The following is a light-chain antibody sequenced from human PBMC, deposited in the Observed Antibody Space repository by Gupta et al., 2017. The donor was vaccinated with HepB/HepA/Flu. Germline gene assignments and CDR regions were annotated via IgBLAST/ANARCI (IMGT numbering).Light chain of an antibody. CDR1: QGISVW. J-gene: IGKJ3*01. Sequence: DIQMIQSPSTFLASLGDRVTIPCRASQGISVWLAWYQQKPGKAPKLLIYMASTLESGVPSRFSGSGSGTEFILTIASLQPDDFATYYCQQYQSYMFTFGPGTKVDFK. CDR2: MAS. V-gene: IGKV1-5*03. CDR3: QQYQSYMFT.